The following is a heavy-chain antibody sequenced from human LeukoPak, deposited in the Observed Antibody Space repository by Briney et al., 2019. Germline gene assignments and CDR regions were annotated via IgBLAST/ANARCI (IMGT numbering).Heavy chain of an antibody. Sequence: GCLRLSCAASGFTFSNAWMSWVRQAPGKGLEWVGHIMRKTDGGTTDYAAPVKGRFTISRDDSKNTLYLQMNSLKTEDTAVYYCTTESYDSSGYYVDYWGQGTLVTVSS. J-gene: IGHJ4*02. D-gene: IGHD3-22*01. CDR3: TTESYDSSGYYVDY. V-gene: IGHV3-15*01. CDR2: IMRKTDGGTT. CDR1: GFTFSNAW.